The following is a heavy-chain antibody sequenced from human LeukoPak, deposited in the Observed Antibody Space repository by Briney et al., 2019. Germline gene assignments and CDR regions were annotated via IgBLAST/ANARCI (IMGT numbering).Heavy chain of an antibody. D-gene: IGHD2-2*01. CDR2: ISGSGGST. J-gene: IGHJ5*02. CDR3: AKAYCSSTSCPPNWFDP. V-gene: IGHV3-23*01. CDR1: GFTFDDYG. Sequence: PGGSLRLSCAASGFTFDDYGMSWVRQAPGKGLEWVSAISGSGGSTYYADSVKGRFTISRDNSKNTLYLQMNSLRAEDTAVYYCAKAYCSSTSCPPNWFDPWGQGTLVTVSS.